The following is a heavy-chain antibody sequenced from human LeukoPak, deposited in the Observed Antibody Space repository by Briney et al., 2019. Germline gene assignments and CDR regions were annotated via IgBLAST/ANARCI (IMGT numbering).Heavy chain of an antibody. Sequence: KPSETLSLTCAVYGGSFSGYYWSWIRQPPGRGLEWIGEINHSGSTNYNPSLKSRVTISVDMSKNQFSLKLSSVTAADTAVYYCAREALDAFDIWGQGTMVTVSS. CDR2: INHSGST. CDR1: GGSFSGYY. CDR3: AREALDAFDI. J-gene: IGHJ3*02. V-gene: IGHV4-34*01.